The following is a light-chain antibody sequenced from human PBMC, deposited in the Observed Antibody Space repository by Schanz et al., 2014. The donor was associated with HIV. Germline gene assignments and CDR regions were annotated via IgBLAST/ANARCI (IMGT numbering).Light chain of an antibody. V-gene: IGLV2-14*03. J-gene: IGLJ1*01. CDR3: QSYDSTLSGYV. Sequence: QSALTQPASVSGSPGQSITISCIGTSSDVGGYNYVSWYQQHPGKAPKLMIYDVSNRPSGVSNRFSGSKSGTSASLAITGLQAEDEADYYCQSYDSTLSGYVFGTGTKLTVL. CDR2: DVS. CDR1: SSDVGGYNY.